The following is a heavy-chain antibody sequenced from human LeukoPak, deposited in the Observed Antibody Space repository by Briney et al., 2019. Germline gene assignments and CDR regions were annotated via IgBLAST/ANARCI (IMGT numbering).Heavy chain of an antibody. CDR2: IWYDGTNK. J-gene: IGHJ4*02. D-gene: IGHD5-24*01. CDR1: GFTFSSCG. Sequence: QTGGSLRLSCAASGFTFSSCGTHWVRQAPGKGLEWVAVIWYDGTNKYYADSVKGRFTISRDNSKNTLYLQMNSLRAEDTAVYYCARGRDGYNWIDYWGQGTLVTVSS. V-gene: IGHV3-33*01. CDR3: ARGRDGYNWIDY.